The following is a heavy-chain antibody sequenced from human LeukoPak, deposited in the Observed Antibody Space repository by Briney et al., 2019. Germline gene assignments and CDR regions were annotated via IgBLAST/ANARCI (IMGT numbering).Heavy chain of an antibody. J-gene: IGHJ4*02. CDR2: IYYSGST. V-gene: IGHV4-31*03. D-gene: IGHD4-17*01. CDR3: ARSKYGDYSDY. CDR1: GSSISSGDYY. Sequence: SETLSLTCTVSGSSISSGDYYWSWIRQHPGKGLEWIGYIYYSGSTYFNPSLKSRVTISVDTSKNHFSLKLSSMTAADTAVYYCARSKYGDYSDYWGQGTLVTVSS.